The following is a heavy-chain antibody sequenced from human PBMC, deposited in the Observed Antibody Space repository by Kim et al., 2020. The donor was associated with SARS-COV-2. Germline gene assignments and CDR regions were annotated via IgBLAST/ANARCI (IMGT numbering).Heavy chain of an antibody. CDR1: GFTFSSYA. V-gene: IGHV3-23*01. CDR3: ALGGTTTPDY. J-gene: IGHJ4*02. D-gene: IGHD3-16*01. Sequence: GGSLRLSCAASGFTFSSYAMSWVRQAPGKGLEWVSAISGSGGSTYYADSVKGRFTISRDNAKNTLYLQMNSLRAEETAVYYGALGGTTTPDYWGQGTLVTVSS. CDR2: ISGSGGST.